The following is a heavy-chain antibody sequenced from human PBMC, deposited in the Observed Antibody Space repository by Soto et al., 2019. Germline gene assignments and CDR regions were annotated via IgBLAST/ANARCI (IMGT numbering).Heavy chain of an antibody. Sequence: QVQLVQSGAEVKKPGSSVKVSCKSSGGTFSSYAISWVRQAPGQGLEWMGGIIPIFGTANYAQKFQGRVTINAGESTTTAYMELSSLRSEDTAVYYCARERAPRVWGVIMPKSGRDDYWGQGTLVTVSS. V-gene: IGHV1-69*01. CDR1: GGTFSSYA. CDR2: IIPIFGTA. CDR3: ARERAPRVWGVIMPKSGRDDY. D-gene: IGHD3-10*01. J-gene: IGHJ4*02.